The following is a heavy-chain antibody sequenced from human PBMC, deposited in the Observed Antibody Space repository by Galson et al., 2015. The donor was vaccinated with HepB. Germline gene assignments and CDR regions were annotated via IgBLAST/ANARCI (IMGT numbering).Heavy chain of an antibody. J-gene: IGHJ5*02. V-gene: IGHV1-69*04. CDR2: IIPILGIA. D-gene: IGHD6-13*01. CDR3: ARDPLRDSSSPENWFDP. CDR1: GGTLSSYT. Sequence: SVKVSCKASGGTLSSYTISWVRQAPGQGLEWMGRIIPILGIANYAQKFQGRVTITADKSTGTAYMELSSLRSEDTAVYYCARDPLRDSSSPENWFDPWGQGTLVTVSS.